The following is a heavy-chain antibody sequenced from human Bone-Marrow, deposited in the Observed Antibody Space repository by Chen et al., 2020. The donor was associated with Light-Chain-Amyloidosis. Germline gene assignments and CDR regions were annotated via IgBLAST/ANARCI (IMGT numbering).Heavy chain of an antibody. CDR1: GGTFSSYA. J-gene: IGHJ5*02. CDR3: ASTPGWFDP. V-gene: IGHV1-69*05. CDR2: ISPIIGTA. Sequence: QVQLVQSGAEVKKPGSSVTFSCKASGGTFSSYAISWVRQATGQGLAWMGGISPIIGTANYAQKFQGRVTITTDESTSTAYMELSSLRSEDTAVYYCASTPGWFDPWGQGTLVTVSS.